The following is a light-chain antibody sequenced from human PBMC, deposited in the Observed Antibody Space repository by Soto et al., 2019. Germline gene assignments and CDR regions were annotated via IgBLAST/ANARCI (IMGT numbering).Light chain of an antibody. J-gene: IGKJ5*01. V-gene: IGKV3D-11*01. CDR2: DAS. CDR3: QQRRNWPL. Sequence: TQAPSSLSASVGDRVTISFRASQGIGNALGWYQQKPGQAPRLLIYDASNRATGIPARFSGSGSGTDFTLTISSLEPEDCAVYYCQQRRNWPLFGQGTRLEI. CDR1: QGIGNA.